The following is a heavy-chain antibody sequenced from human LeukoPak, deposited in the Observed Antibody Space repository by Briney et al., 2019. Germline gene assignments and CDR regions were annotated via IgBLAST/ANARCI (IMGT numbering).Heavy chain of an antibody. J-gene: IGHJ4*02. CDR1: GFSFSNYA. CDR3: ATSLIWFGELSAPFDY. Sequence: PGRSLTLSCAASGFSFSNYAMHWVRQAPGKGLEYVSRISTYGGSTYHANSVKGRFTISRDNSKNTLYLQMGSLRTEDMAVYYCATSLIWFGELSAPFDYWGQGTLVTVSS. V-gene: IGHV3-64*01. CDR2: ISTYGGST. D-gene: IGHD3-10*01.